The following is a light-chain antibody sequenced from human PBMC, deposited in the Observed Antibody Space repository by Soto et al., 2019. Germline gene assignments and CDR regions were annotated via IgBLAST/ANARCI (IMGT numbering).Light chain of an antibody. CDR1: QSISSSS. V-gene: IGKV3-20*01. CDR2: GAS. J-gene: IGKJ4*01. Sequence: EIVLTQSPGTLSLSPGEGATLSCRASQSISSSSLAWYQHKPGQAPRLLLGGASTRATGIPDRFSGTGSGTDFTLTISRLEPEDFALYYCQQYGNSPLTFGGGTKVDIK. CDR3: QQYGNSPLT.